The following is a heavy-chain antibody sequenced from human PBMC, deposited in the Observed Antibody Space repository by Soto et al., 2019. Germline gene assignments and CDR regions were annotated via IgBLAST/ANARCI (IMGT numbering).Heavy chain of an antibody. CDR3: AILTPIPPTPSLSNWFDP. J-gene: IGHJ5*02. CDR2: IIPIFGTA. D-gene: IGHD2-8*01. CDR1: GGTFSSYA. Sequence: QVQLVQSGAEVKKPGSSVKVSCKASGGTFSSYAISWVRQAPGQGLEWMGGIIPIFGTANYAQKFQGRVTITADESTSTAYMELSSLRSEDTAVYYCAILTPIPPTPSLSNWFDPWAREPWSPSPQ. V-gene: IGHV1-69*01.